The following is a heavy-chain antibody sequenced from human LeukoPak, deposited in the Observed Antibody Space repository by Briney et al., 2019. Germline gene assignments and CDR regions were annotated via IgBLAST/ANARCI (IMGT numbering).Heavy chain of an antibody. Sequence: GGSLTLTCAASGFTVSSNYMSWVRQAPGKGLEWVSVIYSGGSTYYADSVKGRFTISRDNSKNTLYLQMSSLRAEDTAVYYCARDSSGGRTYYSYGMDVWGQGTTVTVSS. CDR3: ARDSSGGRTYYSYGMDV. CDR1: GFTVSSNY. D-gene: IGHD6-19*01. J-gene: IGHJ6*02. CDR2: IYSGGST. V-gene: IGHV3-66*01.